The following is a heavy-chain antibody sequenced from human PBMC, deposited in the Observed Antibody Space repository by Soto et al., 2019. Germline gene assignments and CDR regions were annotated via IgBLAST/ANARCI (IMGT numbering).Heavy chain of an antibody. Sequence: PGGSLRLSCAASGFTVSSNYMSWVRQAPGKGLEWVANIKQDGSEKYYVDSVKGRFTISRDNAKNALYLQMNSLRAEDTAVYYCAKDFGYNYGYDAFDIWGQGTMVTV. CDR1: GFTVSSNY. V-gene: IGHV3-7*05. CDR3: AKDFGYNYGYDAFDI. CDR2: IKQDGSEK. D-gene: IGHD5-18*01. J-gene: IGHJ3*02.